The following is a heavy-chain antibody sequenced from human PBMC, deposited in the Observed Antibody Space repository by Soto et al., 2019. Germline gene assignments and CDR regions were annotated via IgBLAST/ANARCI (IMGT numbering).Heavy chain of an antibody. CDR2: IWYDGSNK. V-gene: IGHV3-33*01. CDR3: ASRIVATIQGAFDI. Sequence: GWSLRLSCAASGFTFSISGMHXFCQATGKGLEWVAVIWYDGSNKYYADSVKGRFTISRDNSKNTLYLQMNSLRAEDTAVYYCASRIVATIQGAFDIWGQGTMVTVS. J-gene: IGHJ3*02. D-gene: IGHD5-12*01. CDR1: GFTFSISG.